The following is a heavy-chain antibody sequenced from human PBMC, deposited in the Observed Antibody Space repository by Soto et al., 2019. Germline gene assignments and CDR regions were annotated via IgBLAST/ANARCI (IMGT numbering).Heavy chain of an antibody. Sequence: QPGGSLRLSCAASGFTFSSYAMSWFRQAPGKGLEWVSAISGSGGSTYYADSVKGRFTISRDNSKNTLYLQMNSLRAEDTAVYYCARVLYGDFWSGMNAFDIWGQGTTVTVSS. CDR1: GFTFSSYA. CDR2: ISGSGGST. CDR3: ARVLYGDFWSGMNAFDI. J-gene: IGHJ3*02. V-gene: IGHV3-23*01. D-gene: IGHD3-3*01.